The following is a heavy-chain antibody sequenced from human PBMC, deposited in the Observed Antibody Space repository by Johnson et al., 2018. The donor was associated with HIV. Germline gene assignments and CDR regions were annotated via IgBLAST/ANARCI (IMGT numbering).Heavy chain of an antibody. CDR2: ISGSGAST. Sequence: VQLVESGGGLVQPGGSLRLSCAASGFTFGSYVMSWVRQAPGKGLEWVSAISGSGASTYYAASLKGRCTISRDNSKNTLYLQMNRLRAEDTALYYCAKDIYGYDAFDIWGQGTMVTVSS. CDR3: AKDIYGYDAFDI. J-gene: IGHJ3*02. D-gene: IGHD5-24*01. CDR1: GFTFGSYV. V-gene: IGHV3-23*04.